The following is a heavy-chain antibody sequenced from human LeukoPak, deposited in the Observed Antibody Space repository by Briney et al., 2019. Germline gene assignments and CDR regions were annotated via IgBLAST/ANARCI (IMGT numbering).Heavy chain of an antibody. J-gene: IGHJ4*02. V-gene: IGHV4-31*03. D-gene: IGHD3-22*01. CDR1: GVSISSGGYY. CDR2: IYYSGST. Sequence: SQTLSLTCTVSGVSISSGGYYWSWIRQHPGKGLEWIGYIYYSGSTYYNPSLKSRVTISVDTSKNQFSLKLSSVTAADTAVYYCARGRRDYDSSGYYFDYWGQGTLVTVSS. CDR3: ARGRRDYDSSGYYFDY.